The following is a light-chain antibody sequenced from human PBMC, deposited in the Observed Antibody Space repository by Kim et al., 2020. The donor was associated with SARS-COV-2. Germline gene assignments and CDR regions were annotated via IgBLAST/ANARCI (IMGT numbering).Light chain of an antibody. J-gene: IGKJ4*01. CDR2: SVS. Sequence: DIQMTQSPSFLSASVGDRVTIECRASHDLAGNLNWYQHKPGRSPKLLIHSVSILQCGVPSRFTADVSETDFTLTIDNLQPEDFAIYYCQQAYSLPLNFGAGTKVDIK. CDR1: HDLAGN. CDR3: QQAYSLPLN. V-gene: IGKV1-39*01.